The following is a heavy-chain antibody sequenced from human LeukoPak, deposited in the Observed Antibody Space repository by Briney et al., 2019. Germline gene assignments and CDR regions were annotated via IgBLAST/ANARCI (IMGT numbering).Heavy chain of an antibody. Sequence: GASVKVSCKVSGYTLTELSIHWVRQAPGKGLEWMGRFDPEDGETIDAQKFLGRVTMTEDTSTDTAYMELSSLRSEDTAMYYCATSMFRGVIITGFDFWGQGTLVTVSS. V-gene: IGHV1-24*01. D-gene: IGHD3-10*01. CDR3: ATSMFRGVIITGFDF. J-gene: IGHJ4*02. CDR2: FDPEDGET. CDR1: GYTLTELS.